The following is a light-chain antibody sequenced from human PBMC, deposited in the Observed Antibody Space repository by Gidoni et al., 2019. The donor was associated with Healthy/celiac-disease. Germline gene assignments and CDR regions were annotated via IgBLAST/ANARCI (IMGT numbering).Light chain of an antibody. CDR1: QSISSY. CDR3: QQSYSTPRT. Sequence: QMTHSPSSLSASVGDRVPITCRASQSISSYLNWYQQKPGKAPKLLIYAASSLQSGVPSRFSGSGSGTDFTLTISSLQPEDFATYYCQQSYSTPRTFGQXTKVEIK. J-gene: IGKJ1*01. CDR2: AAS. V-gene: IGKV1-39*01.